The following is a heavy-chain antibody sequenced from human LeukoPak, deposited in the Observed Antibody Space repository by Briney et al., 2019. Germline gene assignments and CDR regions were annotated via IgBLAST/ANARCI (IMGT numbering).Heavy chain of an antibody. J-gene: IGHJ6*02. CDR2: ISSSGSTI. V-gene: IGHV3-11*01. CDR3: ARSIAARPSYYYYYGMDV. CDR1: GFTFSDYY. D-gene: IGHD6-6*01. Sequence: GGSLRLSCAASGFTFSDYYMSWIRQAPGKGLEWVSYISSSGSTIYYADSVKGRFTISRDNAKNSLYLQMNSLRAEDTAVYYCARSIAARPSYYYYYGMDVWGQGTTVTVSS.